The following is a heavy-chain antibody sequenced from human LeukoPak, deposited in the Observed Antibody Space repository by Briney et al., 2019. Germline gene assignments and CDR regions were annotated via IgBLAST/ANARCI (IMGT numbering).Heavy chain of an antibody. CDR1: GYTFTGYY. Sequence: ASVKVSCKASGYTFTGYYMHWVRQAPGQGLEWMGWINPNSGGTNYAQKFQGRVTMTRDTSISTAYMELSRLRSDDTAVYYCARGEQQLVLYYDYMDVWGKGTTVTV. D-gene: IGHD6-13*01. V-gene: IGHV1-2*02. J-gene: IGHJ6*03. CDR2: INPNSGGT. CDR3: ARGEQQLVLYYDYMDV.